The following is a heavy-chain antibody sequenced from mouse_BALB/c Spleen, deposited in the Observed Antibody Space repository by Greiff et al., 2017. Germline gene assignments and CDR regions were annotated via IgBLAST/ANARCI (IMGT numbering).Heavy chain of an antibody. CDR2: ISYSGST. CDR3: ARDGSSCYFDY. Sequence: VQLQQSGPGLVKPSQSLSLTCTVTGYSITSDYAWNWIRQFPGNKLEWMGYISYSGSTSYNPSLKSRISITRDTSKNQFFLQLNSVTTEDTATYYCARDGSSCYFDYWGQGTTLTVSS. V-gene: IGHV3-2*02. D-gene: IGHD1-1*01. J-gene: IGHJ2*01. CDR1: GYSITSDYA.